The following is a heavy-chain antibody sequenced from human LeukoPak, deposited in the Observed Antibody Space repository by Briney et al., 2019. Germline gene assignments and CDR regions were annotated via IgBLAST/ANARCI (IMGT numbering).Heavy chain of an antibody. CDR1: GFTFSKYA. V-gene: IGHV3-23*01. CDR2: ILGTTGGT. D-gene: IGHD1-7*01. J-gene: IGHJ4*02. CDR3: AKRLIGNSGLYNFDY. Sequence: GGSLRLSCAASGFTFSKYAMTWVRQAPGKGLEVAPSILGTTGGTYYADSVKGRFTISRDNSKNTLYLQMNSLRAEDTAIYYCAKRLIGNSGLYNFDYWGQGALVTVSS.